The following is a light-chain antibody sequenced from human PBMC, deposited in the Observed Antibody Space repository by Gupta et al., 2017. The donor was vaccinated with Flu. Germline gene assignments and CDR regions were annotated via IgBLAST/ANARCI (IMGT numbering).Light chain of an antibody. Sequence: SALTQPRSVAGTPGQSVTISCTGTRSDIGGYNYVSWYKHHPGKDHELLIYEVEKRPAGVPGRFSVSKSGNTASLTXSXHTEEDXADYYCYSDARSDTFVFGTGTKVT. J-gene: IGLJ1*01. CDR3: YSDARSDTFV. V-gene: IGLV2-11*01. CDR1: RSDIGGYNY. CDR2: EVE.